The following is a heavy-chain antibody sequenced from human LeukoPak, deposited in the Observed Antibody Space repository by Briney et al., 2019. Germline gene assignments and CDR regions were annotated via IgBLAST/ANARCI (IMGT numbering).Heavy chain of an antibody. CDR2: INAGNGNT. CDR3: ARDPVEWEQLLDY. J-gene: IGHJ4*02. D-gene: IGHD1-26*01. CDR1: GYTFTSYA. Sequence: ASVKVSCKASGYTFTSYAMHWVRQAPGQRLEWMGWINAGNGNTKYSQKFQGRVTITRDTSASTAYMELSSLRSEDTAVYYCARDPVEWEQLLDYWGQGTLVTVSS. V-gene: IGHV1-3*01.